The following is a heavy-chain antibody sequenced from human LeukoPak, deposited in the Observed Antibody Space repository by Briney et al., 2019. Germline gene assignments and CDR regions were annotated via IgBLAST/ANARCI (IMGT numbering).Heavy chain of an antibody. CDR3: ARASPPFGELPDY. D-gene: IGHD3-10*01. CDR1: GGSISSGSYY. J-gene: IGHJ4*02. CDR2: IYTSGST. Sequence: PSETLSLTCTVSGGSISSGSYYWSWIRQPAGKGLEWIGRIYTSGSTNYNPSLKSRVTISVDTSKNQFSLKLSSVTAADTAVCYCARASPPFGELPDYWGQGTLVTVSS. V-gene: IGHV4-61*02.